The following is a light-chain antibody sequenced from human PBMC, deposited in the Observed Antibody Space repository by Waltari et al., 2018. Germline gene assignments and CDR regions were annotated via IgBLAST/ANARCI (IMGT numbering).Light chain of an antibody. CDR1: SSAVGTYNL. V-gene: IGLV2-23*02. J-gene: IGLJ3*02. CDR2: EVS. Sequence: QSALTQPASVSGSPGQSITISCTGTSSAVGTYNLVSWYQHHPGKAPKLMIYEVSKRPSGVSTRFSGSKSDNTASLTISGLQAEDEADYYCCSYAGTSTLVFGGGTKVTVL. CDR3: CSYAGTSTLV.